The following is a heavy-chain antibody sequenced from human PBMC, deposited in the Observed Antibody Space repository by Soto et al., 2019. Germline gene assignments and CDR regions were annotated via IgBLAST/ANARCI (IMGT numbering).Heavy chain of an antibody. D-gene: IGHD3-16*01. CDR2: IDQSGST. CDR3: ARGFGINRAAFDI. Sequence: PEETLSLTCAVYSGSFSGNYWSWIRQPPGKGLEWIGEIDQSGSTNYNPSLKSRVTLSIDTSKNQFSLKLSSVTAADTAVYYCARGFGINRAAFDIWGQGTMVTVSS. J-gene: IGHJ3*02. CDR1: SGSFSGNY. V-gene: IGHV4-34*01.